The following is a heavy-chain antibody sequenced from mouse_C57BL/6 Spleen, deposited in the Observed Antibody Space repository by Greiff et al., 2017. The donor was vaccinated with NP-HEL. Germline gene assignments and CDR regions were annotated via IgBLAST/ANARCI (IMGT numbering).Heavy chain of an antibody. J-gene: IGHJ1*03. Sequence: QVQLQQPGAELVKPGASVKLSCKASGYTFTSYWMHWVKQRPGRGLEWIGRIDPNSGGTKYNEKFKSKATLTVDKPSSTAYMQLSSLTSEDSAVYYCAAYYGSSDGYWYFDVWGKGTTVTVSS. CDR3: AAYYGSSDGYWYFDV. V-gene: IGHV1-72*01. D-gene: IGHD1-1*01. CDR2: IDPNSGGT. CDR1: GYTFTSYW.